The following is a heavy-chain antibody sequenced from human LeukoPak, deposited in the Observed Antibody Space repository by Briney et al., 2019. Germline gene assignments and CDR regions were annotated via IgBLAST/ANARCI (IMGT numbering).Heavy chain of an antibody. CDR1: GYSFTSHW. D-gene: IGHD4-17*01. V-gene: IGHV5-51*01. Sequence: GESLQISCKASGYSFTSHWIGWVRQMPGKGLEWMGVIYPGDSDTRYSPSFQGQVTISADKSINTAYLQWSSLKASDTAIYYCARQRSGYGDYVDYWGLGTLVTVSS. CDR2: IYPGDSDT. CDR3: ARQRSGYGDYVDY. J-gene: IGHJ4*02.